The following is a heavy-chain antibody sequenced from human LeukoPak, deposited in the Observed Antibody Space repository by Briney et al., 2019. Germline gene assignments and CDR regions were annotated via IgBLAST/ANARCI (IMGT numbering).Heavy chain of an antibody. V-gene: IGHV3-23*01. Sequence: GGSLRLSCAASGFIFSSYAMSWVRQAPGKGLEGVSAISGSGGSTYYADSVKGRFTISRDNSKNTLYLQMTSLRAEDTAVYYCAKEGSPVVPAARALDVWGQGTTVTVSS. J-gene: IGHJ6*02. D-gene: IGHD2-2*01. CDR1: GFIFSSYA. CDR3: AKEGSPVVPAARALDV. CDR2: ISGSGGST.